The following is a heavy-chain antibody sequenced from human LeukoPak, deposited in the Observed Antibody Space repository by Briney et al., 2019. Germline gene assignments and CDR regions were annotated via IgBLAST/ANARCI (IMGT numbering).Heavy chain of an antibody. CDR1: GYTFTSYY. D-gene: IGHD3-22*01. V-gene: IGHV1-46*01. CDR2: INPGGGST. CDR3: ARVPSMIVVVDGGIDHWYFDL. Sequence: ASVKVSCKASGYTFTSYYMHWVRQAPGQGLEWMGIINPGGGSTSYAQKFQGRVTMTRDTSTSTVYMELSSLRSEDTAVYYCARVPSMIVVVDGGIDHWYFDLWGRGTLVTVSS. J-gene: IGHJ2*01.